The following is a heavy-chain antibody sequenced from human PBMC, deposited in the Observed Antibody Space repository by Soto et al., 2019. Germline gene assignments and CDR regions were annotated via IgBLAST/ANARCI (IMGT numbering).Heavy chain of an antibody. CDR3: ARVGRVTLGGYLQH. CDR1: GYTFTSYA. Sequence: ASVKVSCKASGYTFTSYAMHWVRQAPGQRLEWMGWINAGNGNTKYSQKFQGRVTITRDTSASTAYMELSSLRSEDTAVYYCARVGRVTLGGYLQHWGQGTLVTVSS. D-gene: IGHD2-21*02. J-gene: IGHJ1*01. CDR2: INAGNGNT. V-gene: IGHV1-3*01.